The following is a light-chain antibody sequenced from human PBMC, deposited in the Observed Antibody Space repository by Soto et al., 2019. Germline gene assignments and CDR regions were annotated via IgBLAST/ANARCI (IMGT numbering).Light chain of an antibody. J-gene: IGKJ2*01. CDR2: KAS. CDR3: QQYNSYRYT. V-gene: IGKV1-5*03. Sequence: DIQMTQSPSTLSASVGDRVTITCRASQSIGSWLAWYQQKPGKAPNLLIYKASSLESGIPSRFSGSGSGTEFTLTISGLQPDDFATYYCQQYNSYRYTFGQGTKLEIK. CDR1: QSIGSW.